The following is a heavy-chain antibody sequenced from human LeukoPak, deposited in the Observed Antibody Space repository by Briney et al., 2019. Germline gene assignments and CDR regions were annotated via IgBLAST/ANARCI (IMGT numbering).Heavy chain of an antibody. J-gene: IGHJ4*02. CDR2: INQGGSEK. Sequence: GGSLRLSCAVSGLTFRSYWMSWVRQAPGKGLEWVANINQGGSEKYFVDSVKGRFTISRDNVKNSLHLQMDTLRADDTAVYYCARERDGRFFDYWGQGTLITVSS. CDR1: GLTFRSYW. CDR3: ARERDGRFFDY. V-gene: IGHV3-7*01. D-gene: IGHD5-24*01.